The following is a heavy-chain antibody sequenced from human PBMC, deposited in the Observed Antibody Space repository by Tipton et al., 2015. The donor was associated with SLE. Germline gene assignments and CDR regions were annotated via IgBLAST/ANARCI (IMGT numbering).Heavy chain of an antibody. CDR2: TTPGGST. J-gene: IGHJ4*02. V-gene: IGHV3-23*01. CDR3: ARGGDYAATDHFES. Sequence: GSLRLSCAASGVIFSNFAMTWVRQAPGKGLQWVSGTTPGGSTYYADSVKGRFTISRDNSKNTLYLQMNSLSAEDTALYYCARGGDYAATDHFESWGQGTQVTVSS. D-gene: IGHD4-17*01. CDR1: GVIFSNFA.